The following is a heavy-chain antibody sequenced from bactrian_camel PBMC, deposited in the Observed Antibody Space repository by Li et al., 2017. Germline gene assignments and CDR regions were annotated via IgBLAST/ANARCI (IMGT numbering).Heavy chain of an antibody. V-gene: IGHV3S1*01. CDR1: RITRSSHW. CDR2: LDNGGAGT. D-gene: IGHD4*01. Sequence: HVQLVESGGALVQPGGSLRLSCTGSRITRSSHWMYWVRQASGKGLEWVSALDNGGAGTYYADFVKGRFAISRDNAKNTLYLQMNSLKTEDTGVYYCATGRYYRDYGRLLGPEWGQGTQVTVS. J-gene: IGHJ4*01. CDR3: ATGRYYRDYGRLLGPE.